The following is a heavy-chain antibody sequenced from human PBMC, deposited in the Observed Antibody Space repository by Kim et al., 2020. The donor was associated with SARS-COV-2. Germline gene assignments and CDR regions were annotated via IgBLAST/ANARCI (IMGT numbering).Heavy chain of an antibody. V-gene: IGHV3-9*01. Sequence: IDYADSVKGRFTIARDFAKNSLYLQMNSLRVDDTALYYCGKDLVPGGLDVWGQGTTVTVSS. CDR3: GKDLVPGGLDV. J-gene: IGHJ6*02. CDR2: I. D-gene: IGHD2-8*02.